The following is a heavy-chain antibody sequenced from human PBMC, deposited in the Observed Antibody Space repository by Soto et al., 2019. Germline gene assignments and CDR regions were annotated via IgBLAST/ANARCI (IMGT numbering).Heavy chain of an antibody. CDR2: MNPNSGNI. Sequence: VKVSCKASGYTFTNYDINWVRQATGQGLEWMGWMNPNSGNIGYAQKLQGRVIMTRNTSISTAYMELSSLRSEDTAVYYCAKGRRVKSSGPPVSYFDYWGQGTLVTVSS. D-gene: IGHD6-19*01. CDR3: AKGRRVKSSGPPVSYFDY. CDR1: GYTFTNYD. J-gene: IGHJ4*02. V-gene: IGHV1-8*01.